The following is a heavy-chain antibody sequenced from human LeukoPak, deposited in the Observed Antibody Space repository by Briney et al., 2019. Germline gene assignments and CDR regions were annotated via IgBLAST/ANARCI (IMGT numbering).Heavy chain of an antibody. CDR3: ARDRYSSGWYGFDY. CDR1: GGSISSGDYY. J-gene: IGHJ4*02. CDR2: IYYSGST. Sequence: KPSETLSLTCTVSGGSISSGDYYWSWICQPPGKGLEWIGYIYYSGSTYYNPSLKSRVTISVDTSKNQFSLKLSSVTAADTAVYYCARDRYSSGWYGFDYWGQGTLVTVSS. D-gene: IGHD6-19*01. V-gene: IGHV4-30-4*01.